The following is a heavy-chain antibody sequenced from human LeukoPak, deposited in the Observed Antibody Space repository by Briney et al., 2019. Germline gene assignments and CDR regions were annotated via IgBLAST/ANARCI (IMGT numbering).Heavy chain of an antibody. CDR3: ARITIFRGNWFYP. J-gene: IGHJ5*02. D-gene: IGHD3-3*01. CDR1: GGSISSYY. V-gene: IGHV4-4*07. CDR2: IYTSGST. Sequence: PSGTLSLTCTVSGGSISSYYWSWIRQPAGKGLEWIGRIYTSGSTNYNPSLKSRVSMSVGTSKNQFSLNLSSVPAADTAVYYCARITIFRGNWFYPWGQGTLVTVSS.